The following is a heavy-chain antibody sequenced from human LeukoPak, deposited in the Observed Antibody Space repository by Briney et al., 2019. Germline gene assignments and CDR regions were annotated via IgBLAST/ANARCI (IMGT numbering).Heavy chain of an antibody. J-gene: IGHJ5*02. Sequence: GRSLRLSCAASGFTFDDYAMHWVRQAPGKGLEWVSGISWNSGSIGYADSVKGRFTISRDNAKNSLYLQMNSLRAEDTALYYCAKGDSPYDILTGNWFDPWGQGTLVTVSS. CDR2: ISWNSGSI. CDR3: AKGDSPYDILTGNWFDP. CDR1: GFTFDDYA. V-gene: IGHV3-9*01. D-gene: IGHD3-9*01.